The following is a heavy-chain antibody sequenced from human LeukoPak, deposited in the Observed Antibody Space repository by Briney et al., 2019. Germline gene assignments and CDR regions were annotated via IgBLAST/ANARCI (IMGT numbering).Heavy chain of an antibody. J-gene: IGHJ4*02. Sequence: GGSLRLSCAASGFTVSSNYMSWVRQAPGKGLEWVAGISDSGGSTNYADSVKGRFTISRDNPKNTLYLQMNSLRAEDTAVYFCAKRGVVIRVILVGFHKEAYYFDSWGQGALVTVSS. CDR1: GFTVSSNY. D-gene: IGHD3-22*01. CDR2: ISDSGGST. CDR3: AKRGVVIRVILVGFHKEAYYFDS. V-gene: IGHV3-23*01.